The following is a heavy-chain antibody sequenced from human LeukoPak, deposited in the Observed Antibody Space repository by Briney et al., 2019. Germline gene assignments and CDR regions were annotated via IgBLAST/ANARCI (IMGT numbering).Heavy chain of an antibody. CDR3: ARDRDSRSLYYYYYMDV. J-gene: IGHJ6*03. CDR1: GYTFTGYY. D-gene: IGHD6-6*01. Sequence: ASVKVSCKASGYTFTGYYMHWVRQAPGQGLEWMGWINPNSGGTNYAQKFPGRVTMTRDTSISTAYMELSRLRSDDTAVYYCARDRDSRSLYYYYYMDVWGKGTTVTVSS. CDR2: INPNSGGT. V-gene: IGHV1-2*02.